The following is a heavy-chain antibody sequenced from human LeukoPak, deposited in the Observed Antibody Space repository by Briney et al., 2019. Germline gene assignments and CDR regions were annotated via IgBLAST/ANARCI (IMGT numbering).Heavy chain of an antibody. D-gene: IGHD6-13*01. V-gene: IGHV4-39*07. Sequence: SETLSLTCTVSGGSITSGSYHWGWIRQPPGRGLEWIGEIDHSGSPNYNPSLKSRVTISVDTSKNQFSLKLSSVTAADTAVYYCARVRSSSWYSDYWGQGTLVTVSS. CDR3: ARVRSSSWYSDY. CDR2: IDHSGSP. J-gene: IGHJ4*02. CDR1: GGSITSGSYH.